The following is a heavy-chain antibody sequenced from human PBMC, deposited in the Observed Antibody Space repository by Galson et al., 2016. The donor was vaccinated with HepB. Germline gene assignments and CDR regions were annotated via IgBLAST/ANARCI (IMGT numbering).Heavy chain of an antibody. J-gene: IGHJ6*02. Sequence: SLRLSCAASGFTFISYSMNWVRQAPGKGLEWVSSISSSSSYIYYADSVKGRFTISRDNAKNSLYLQMNSLRAEDTAVYYCARDPMATRYYYYGMDVWGQGTTVTVSS. CDR2: ISSSSSYI. V-gene: IGHV3-21*01. D-gene: IGHD5-24*01. CDR3: ARDPMATRYYYYGMDV. CDR1: GFTFISYS.